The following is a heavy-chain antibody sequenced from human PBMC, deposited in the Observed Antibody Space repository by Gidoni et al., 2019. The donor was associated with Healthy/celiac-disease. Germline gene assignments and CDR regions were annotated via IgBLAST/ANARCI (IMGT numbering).Heavy chain of an antibody. CDR3: AAYDSSGYSIDY. V-gene: IGHV3-21*01. CDR1: GFTFSSYS. D-gene: IGHD3-22*01. CDR2: ISSSSSYI. Sequence: EVQLVESGGGLVKPGGSLRLSCAASGFTFSSYSMNWVRQAPGKGLEWVSSISSSSSYIYYADSVKGRFTISRDNAKNSLYLQMNSLRAEDTAVYYCAAYDSSGYSIDYWGQGTLVTVSS. J-gene: IGHJ4*02.